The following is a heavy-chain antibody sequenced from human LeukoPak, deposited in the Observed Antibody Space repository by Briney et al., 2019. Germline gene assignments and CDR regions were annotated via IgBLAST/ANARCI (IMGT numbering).Heavy chain of an antibody. J-gene: IGHJ4*02. CDR3: ARVTALVLWFGESYYFDY. Sequence: SCKASGYTFTSYGISWVRQAPGKGLEWVANIKQDGSEKYYVDSVKGRFTISRDNAKNSLYLQMNSLRAEDTAVYYCARVTALVLWFGESYYFDYWGQGTLVTVSS. V-gene: IGHV3-7*01. D-gene: IGHD3-10*01. CDR1: GYTFTSYG. CDR2: IKQDGSEK.